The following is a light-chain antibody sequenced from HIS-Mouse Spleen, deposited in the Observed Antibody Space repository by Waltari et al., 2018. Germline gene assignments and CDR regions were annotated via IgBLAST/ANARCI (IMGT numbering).Light chain of an antibody. CDR2: DAS. CDR3: QQYDNLP. J-gene: IGKJ4*01. V-gene: IGKV1-33*01. Sequence: DIQMTQSPSSLSASVGDRVTITCQASQDISNYLNWYQQKPGKAPKLLIYDASNLETGVPSRFSGSGSGTDFTFTISSLQPEDIAKYYCQQYDNLPFGGGTKVEIK. CDR1: QDISNY.